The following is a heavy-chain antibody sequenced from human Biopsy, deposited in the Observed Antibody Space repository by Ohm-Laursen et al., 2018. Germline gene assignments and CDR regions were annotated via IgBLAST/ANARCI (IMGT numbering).Heavy chain of an antibody. CDR3: ARGSALKWYRSLSYFNGMDV. Sequence: SLRLSCTASGFIFSTYTMNWVRQAPGEGLEWVSSISSRSSDIYYADSVKGRFTISRDNAKNSLFLHMNSLRAEDTAVYYCARGSALKWYRSLSYFNGMDVWGQGTTVTVSS. D-gene: IGHD2-8*01. V-gene: IGHV3-21*01. J-gene: IGHJ6*02. CDR2: ISSRSSDI. CDR1: GFIFSTYT.